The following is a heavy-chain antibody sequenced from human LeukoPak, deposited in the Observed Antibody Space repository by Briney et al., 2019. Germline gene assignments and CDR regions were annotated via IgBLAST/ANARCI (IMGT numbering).Heavy chain of an antibody. J-gene: IGHJ6*02. CDR2: IIPILDMA. CDR1: GGAFSSYG. Sequence: SVKVSCKASGGAFSSYGITWVRQAPGQGPEWMGRIIPILDMADYAQKFQGRVMITADKSTRTAYMEMGSLRSEDTAVYYCARDGGWLQAQNHYYYHGLDVWGQGTTVTVSS. CDR3: ARDGGWLQAQNHYYYHGLDV. D-gene: IGHD5-24*01. V-gene: IGHV1-69*04.